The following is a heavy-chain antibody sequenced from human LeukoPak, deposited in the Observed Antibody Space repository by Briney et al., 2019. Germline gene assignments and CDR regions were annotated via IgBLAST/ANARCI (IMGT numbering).Heavy chain of an antibody. Sequence: SETLSLTCTVSGGSISSYYWSWIRQPPGKGLVWIGYIYTSGSTNYNPSLKSRVTISVDTSKNQFSLKLSSVTAADTAVYYCARTDSSGYYSFNGIFDYWGQGTLVTVSS. CDR2: IYTSGST. CDR3: ARTDSSGYYSFNGIFDY. J-gene: IGHJ4*02. D-gene: IGHD3-22*01. CDR1: GGSISSYY. V-gene: IGHV4-4*09.